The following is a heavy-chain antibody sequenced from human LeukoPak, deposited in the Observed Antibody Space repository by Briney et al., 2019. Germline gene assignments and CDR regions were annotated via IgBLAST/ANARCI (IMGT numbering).Heavy chain of an antibody. Sequence: SETLSLTCAVYGGSFSGYYWSWIRQPPGKGLGWIGEINHSGSTNYNPSLKSRVTISVDTSKNQFSLKLSSVTAADTAVYYCASGIAAAGDFDYWGQGTLVTVSS. CDR1: GGSFSGYY. CDR2: INHSGST. CDR3: ASGIAAAGDFDY. J-gene: IGHJ4*02. V-gene: IGHV4-34*01. D-gene: IGHD6-13*01.